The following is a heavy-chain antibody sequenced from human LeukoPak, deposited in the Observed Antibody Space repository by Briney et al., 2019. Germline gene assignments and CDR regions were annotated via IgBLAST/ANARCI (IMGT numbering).Heavy chain of an antibody. CDR3: ALETTEFWFGELPFDY. J-gene: IGHJ4*02. CDR1: GFTFRSYA. V-gene: IGHV3-74*03. Sequence: PGGSLRLSCAASGFTFRSYAMSWVRQAPGKGLVWVARINGDASNTTYADSVKGRFTISRDNAKNTLYLQMNSLRVEDTAVYYCALETTEFWFGELPFDYWGQGTLVTVSS. D-gene: IGHD3-10*01. CDR2: INGDASNT.